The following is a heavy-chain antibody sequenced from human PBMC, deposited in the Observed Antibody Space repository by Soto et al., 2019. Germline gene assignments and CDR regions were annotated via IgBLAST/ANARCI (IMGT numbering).Heavy chain of an antibody. D-gene: IGHD2-8*02. J-gene: IGHJ4*02. CDR1: GFTVSTYG. V-gene: IGHV3-30*03. Sequence: QVQLVESGGGVVQPGRSLRLSCAVSGFTVSTYGMHWVRQAPGKGLEWVAVISRDGGTKYYADSVKGRFTISRDNSRNTLFLEMNKLRGDDMGVYYCTGEVASGYWGQGTLVTVSS. CDR3: TGEVASGY. CDR2: ISRDGGTK.